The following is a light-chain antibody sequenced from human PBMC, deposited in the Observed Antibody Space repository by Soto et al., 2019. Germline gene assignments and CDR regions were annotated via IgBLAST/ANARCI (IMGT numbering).Light chain of an antibody. CDR2: GAS. J-gene: IGKJ3*01. CDR3: QQYHDWPPIT. CDR1: QSVSSG. Sequence: EIVMTQSPATLSVSPGEGVTLSCRASQSVSSGLAWYQQKPGQSPRLLMYGASTRATDIPARFSGGGSGTEFTLTISSLQSEDVAIYYCQQYHDWPPITFGPGTKVDIK. V-gene: IGKV3-15*01.